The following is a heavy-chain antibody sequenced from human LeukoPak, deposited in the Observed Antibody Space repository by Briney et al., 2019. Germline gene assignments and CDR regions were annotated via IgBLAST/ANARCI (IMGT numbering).Heavy chain of an antibody. J-gene: IGHJ4*02. CDR3: AKHSGYDLKYFDS. CDR2: ISGSGGST. V-gene: IGHV3-23*01. Sequence: GGSLRLSCAVSGFTFSSDAVNWVRQAPGKGLEWVSAISGSGGSTYYADSVKGRFTISRDNSRHTLYLQMNSLRADDTAVYYCAKHSGYDLKYFDSWGQGTLVTVSS. D-gene: IGHD5-12*01. CDR1: GFTFSSDA.